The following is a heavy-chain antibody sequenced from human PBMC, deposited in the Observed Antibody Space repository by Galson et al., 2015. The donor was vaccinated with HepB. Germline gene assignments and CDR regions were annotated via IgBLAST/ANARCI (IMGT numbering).Heavy chain of an antibody. CDR1: GFTFSSYS. J-gene: IGHJ3*02. Sequence: SLRLSCAASGFTFSSYSMNWVRQAPGKGLEWVSSISSSSSYIYYADSVKGRFTISRDNAKNSLYLQMNSLRAEDTAVYYCARGLLSIAVAGDAFDIWGQGTMVTVSS. D-gene: IGHD6-19*01. V-gene: IGHV3-21*01. CDR2: ISSSSSYI. CDR3: ARGLLSIAVAGDAFDI.